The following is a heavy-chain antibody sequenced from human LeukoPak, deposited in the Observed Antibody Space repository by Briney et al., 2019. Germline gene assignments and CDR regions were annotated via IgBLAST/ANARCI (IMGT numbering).Heavy chain of an antibody. CDR1: GGSISSSSYY. Sequence: ETLSLTCTVSGGSISSSSYYWGWIRQPPGKGLEWVSTIRANGGGTHYAESLRGRFTISRDNSKSTVYLQMNSLSAEDTAIYYCSKGQELDDGVFESWGRGTLVTVSS. J-gene: IGHJ5*01. D-gene: IGHD1-1*01. V-gene: IGHV3-23*01. CDR2: IRANGGGT. CDR3: SKGQELDDGVFES.